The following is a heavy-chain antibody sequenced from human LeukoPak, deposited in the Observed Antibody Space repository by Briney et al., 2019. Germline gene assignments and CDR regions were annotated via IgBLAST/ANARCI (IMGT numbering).Heavy chain of an antibody. J-gene: IGHJ4*02. CDR2: ISYSGST. CDR1: GFTFSSYS. Sequence: GSLRLSCAASGFTFSSYSMNWVRQAPGKGLEWIGYISYSGSTNFNPSLKSRVTISVDTSKNQFSLKLSSVTAADTAVYYCARGVGSGSYFFNWGQGTLVTVSS. D-gene: IGHD1-26*01. CDR3: ARGVGSGSYFFN. V-gene: IGHV4-59*01.